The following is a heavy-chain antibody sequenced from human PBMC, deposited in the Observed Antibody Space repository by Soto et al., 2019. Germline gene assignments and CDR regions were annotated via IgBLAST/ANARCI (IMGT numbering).Heavy chain of an antibody. V-gene: IGHV1-69*12. CDR3: AREVAADGAFREDVFDI. CDR2: IIPIFTTT. J-gene: IGHJ3*02. CDR1: GGTFSNHA. D-gene: IGHD6-13*01. Sequence: QVLLVQSGAEVKKPGSSLKVSCKASGGTFSNHAINWVRQAPGQGLEWMGRIIPIFTTTNYAQKFQGRVTITADESTITAYTELSSLKHDDTAVYYCAREVAADGAFREDVFDIWGQGTLVTVSS.